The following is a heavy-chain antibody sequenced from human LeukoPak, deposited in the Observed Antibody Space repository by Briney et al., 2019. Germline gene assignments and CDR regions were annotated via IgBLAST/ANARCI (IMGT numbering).Heavy chain of an antibody. CDR1: GFTVSSNY. J-gene: IGHJ4*02. CDR2: ISGSGGST. CDR3: AKDPGRDCSGGSCYYEADY. Sequence: GGSLRLSCAASGFTVSSNYMSWVRQAPGKGLEWVSAISGSGGSTYYADSVKGRFTISRDNSKNTLYLQMNSLRAEDTAVYYCAKDPGRDCSGGSCYYEADYWGQGTLVTVSS. V-gene: IGHV3-23*01. D-gene: IGHD2-15*01.